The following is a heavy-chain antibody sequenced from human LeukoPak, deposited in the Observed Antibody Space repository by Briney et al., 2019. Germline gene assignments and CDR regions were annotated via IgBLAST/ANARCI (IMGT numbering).Heavy chain of an antibody. CDR1: GGTFSSYA. CDR2: IIPIFGTA. V-gene: IGHV1-69*13. J-gene: IGHJ4*02. CDR3: ARDMSNYYDSSGYYPN. Sequence: ASVKVSCKASGGTFSSYAISWVRQAPGQGLEWMGGIIPIFGTANYAQKFQGRVTITADESTSTAYMELSSLRSEDTAVYYCARDMSNYYDSSGYYPNWGQGTLVTLSS. D-gene: IGHD3-22*01.